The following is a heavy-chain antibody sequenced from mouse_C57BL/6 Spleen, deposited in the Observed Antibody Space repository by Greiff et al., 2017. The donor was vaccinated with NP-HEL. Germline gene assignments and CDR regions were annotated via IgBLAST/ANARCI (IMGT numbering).Heavy chain of an antibody. CDR3: ARTITTVVATYYAMDY. V-gene: IGHV5-17*01. CDR2: ISSGSSTI. CDR1: GFTFSDYG. J-gene: IGHJ4*01. D-gene: IGHD1-1*01. Sequence: EVKLVESGGGLVKPGGSLKLSCAASGFTFSDYGMHWVRQAPERGLEWVAYISSGSSTIYYADTVKGRCTISRDNAKNTLFLQMTSLRSEDTAMYYCARTITTVVATYYAMDYWGQGTSVTVSS.